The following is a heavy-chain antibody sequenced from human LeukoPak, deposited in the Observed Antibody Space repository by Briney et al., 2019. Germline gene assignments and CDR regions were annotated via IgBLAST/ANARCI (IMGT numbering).Heavy chain of an antibody. J-gene: IGHJ4*02. Sequence: PSETLSLTCAVCGVSISSYYWSWIRQPPGKGLEWIGSIYYSGSTNYNPSLKSRVTISGDTSKNPFSLKLRSVTAGDTAVYYCARVLKEEGVNFDYRGEGTLVTVSS. D-gene: IGHD3-9*01. CDR3: ARVLKEEGVNFDY. CDR2: IYYSGST. CDR1: GVSISSYY. V-gene: IGHV4-59*08.